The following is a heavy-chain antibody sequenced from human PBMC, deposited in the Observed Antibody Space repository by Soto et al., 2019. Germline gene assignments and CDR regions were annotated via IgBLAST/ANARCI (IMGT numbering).Heavy chain of an antibody. CDR1: GFSLSTDGVG. D-gene: IGHD2-2*01. J-gene: IGHJ3*01. Sequence: QITLKESGPTLVKPTQTLTLTCTFSGFSLSTDGVGVGWIRQPPGKALEWLALIYWDDDQRYSPSLKTRLTITKDTSKNQVVLTMTNMAPVDTATYYCAHAYGGTSWPNDAFDVWGQGTVVTVSS. CDR3: AHAYGGTSWPNDAFDV. CDR2: IYWDDDQ. V-gene: IGHV2-5*02.